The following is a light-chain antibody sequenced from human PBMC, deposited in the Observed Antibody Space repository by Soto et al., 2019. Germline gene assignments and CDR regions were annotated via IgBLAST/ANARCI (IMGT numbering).Light chain of an antibody. CDR1: TGAVTSGHY. V-gene: IGLV7-46*01. Sequence: QTVVTQEPSLTVSPGGTVTLTCGSSTGAVTSGHYPYWFQQKPGQAPRTLIYDTSNKHSWTPARFSGSLLGGKAALTLSGAQPEDEAEYYCLLSYSGAHVVFGGGIKLTVL. J-gene: IGLJ2*01. CDR3: LLSYSGAHVV. CDR2: DTS.